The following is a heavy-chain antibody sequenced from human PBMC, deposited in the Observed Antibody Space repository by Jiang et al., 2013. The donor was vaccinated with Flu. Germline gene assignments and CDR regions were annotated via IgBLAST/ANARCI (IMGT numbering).Heavy chain of an antibody. CDR2: INHRGVI. J-gene: IGHJ5*02. CDR3: ARGRSWYNWFDP. CDR1: GGSFNDYS. V-gene: IGHV4-34*01. Sequence: LLKPSETLSLHCSVSGGSFNDYSWTWIRQSPGTGLQWIGDINHRGVINYNPFLKSGVTISVDTLKNQFSLILKSVTAADTGVYYCARGRSWYNWFDPWGQGTPVIVSS. D-gene: IGHD6-19*01.